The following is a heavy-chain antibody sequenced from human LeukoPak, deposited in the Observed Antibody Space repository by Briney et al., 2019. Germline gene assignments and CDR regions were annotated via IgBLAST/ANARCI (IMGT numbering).Heavy chain of an antibody. CDR1: GFTFSSYW. Sequence: GGSLRLSCAASGFTFSSYWMSWVRQAPGKGLEWVANIKQDGSEKYYVDSVKGRFTISRDNAKNSLYLQMNSLRAEDTAVYYCARDRTKQLVYYHYYYMDVWGKGTTVTVSS. CDR2: IKQDGSEK. J-gene: IGHJ6*03. D-gene: IGHD6-6*01. V-gene: IGHV3-7*01. CDR3: ARDRTKQLVYYHYYYMDV.